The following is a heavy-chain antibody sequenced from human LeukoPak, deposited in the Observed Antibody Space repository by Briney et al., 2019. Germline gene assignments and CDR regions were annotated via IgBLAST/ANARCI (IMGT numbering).Heavy chain of an antibody. CDR1: GYSFTSYW. Sequence: GESLKISCKGSGYSFTSYWIGWVRQMPGKGLEWMGIIYPGDSDTRYSPSFQGQVTISADKSISTAYLLWSSLKASDTAMYYCARGSYYDFWSGYYPDAFDIWGQGTMVTVSS. D-gene: IGHD3-3*01. CDR2: IYPGDSDT. V-gene: IGHV5-51*01. J-gene: IGHJ3*02. CDR3: ARGSYYDFWSGYYPDAFDI.